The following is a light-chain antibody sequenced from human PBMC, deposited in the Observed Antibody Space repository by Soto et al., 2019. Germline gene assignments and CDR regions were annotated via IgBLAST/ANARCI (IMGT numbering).Light chain of an antibody. Sequence: QSVLTQPPSVSAAPGQKVTLSCSGSSSNIGNNYVSWYQQLPGTAPKLLIYDNSKRPSGIPDRFSGSKSGTSATLGITGLQTGDEADYYCGTWDSSLSAGVFGGGTKVTVL. CDR2: DNS. V-gene: IGLV1-51*01. CDR3: GTWDSSLSAGV. J-gene: IGLJ2*01. CDR1: SSNIGNNY.